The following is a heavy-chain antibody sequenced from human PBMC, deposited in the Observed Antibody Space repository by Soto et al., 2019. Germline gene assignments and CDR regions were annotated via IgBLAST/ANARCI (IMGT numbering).Heavy chain of an antibody. CDR3: AKARHRKYYYYGMDV. V-gene: IGHV3-23*01. CDR1: GFTFSSYA. Sequence: EVQLLESGGGLVQPGGSLRLSCAASGFTFSSYAMSWVRQAPGKGLEWVSGISGSGGSTHYADSVKGRFTISGDNPKNTLYLQMNSLRAEDTAVYYCAKARHRKYYYYGMDVWGQGTTVTVSS. J-gene: IGHJ6*02. CDR2: ISGSGGST. D-gene: IGHD3-16*02.